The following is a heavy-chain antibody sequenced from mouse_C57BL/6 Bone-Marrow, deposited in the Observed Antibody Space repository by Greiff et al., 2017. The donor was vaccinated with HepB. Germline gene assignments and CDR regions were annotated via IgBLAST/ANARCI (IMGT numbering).Heavy chain of an antibody. CDR1: GYAFSSYW. CDR3: ARDGIYYGDY. V-gene: IGHV1-80*01. J-gene: IGHJ2*01. Sequence: QVQLKESGAELVKPGASVKISCKASGYAFSSYWMNWVKQRPGKGLEWIGQIYPGDGDTNYNGKFKGKATLTADKSSSTAYMQLSSLTSEDSAVYFCARDGIYYGDYWGQGTTLTVSS. CDR2: IYPGDGDT.